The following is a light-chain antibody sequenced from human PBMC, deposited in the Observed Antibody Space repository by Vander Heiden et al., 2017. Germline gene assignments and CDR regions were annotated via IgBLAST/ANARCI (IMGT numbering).Light chain of an antibody. CDR3: QQYYSSPRT. J-gene: IGKJ1*01. V-gene: IGKV4-1*01. CDR2: WAS. CDR1: QNVLYSSNNKNY. Sequence: ILMPQSPASLRGSLGERATFNCKSSQNVLYSSNNKNYLAWYQQKPGQPPRLLIYWASTRESGVPDRFSGSGSGTDFTLTISSLQAEDVAVYYCQQYYSSPRTFGQGTKVEVK.